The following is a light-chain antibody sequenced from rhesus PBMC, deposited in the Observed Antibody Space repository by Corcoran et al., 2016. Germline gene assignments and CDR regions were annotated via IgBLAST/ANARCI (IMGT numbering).Light chain of an antibody. CDR3: LQYNSSTWT. J-gene: IGKJ1*01. CDR2: KTS. Sequence: DIQMTQSPSSLSASVGDTVTITCRASQSISSWLDWYQQKPGKAPKLLIYKTSSLQSWVPSRFSGSGSGTDFTLTISSLQPEDFATYYDLQYNSSTWTFGQGTKVEIE. CDR1: QSISSW. V-gene: IGKV1-22*01.